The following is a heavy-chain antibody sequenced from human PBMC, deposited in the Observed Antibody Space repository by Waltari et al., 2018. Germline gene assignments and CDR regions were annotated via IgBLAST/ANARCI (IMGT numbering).Heavy chain of an antibody. CDR1: GGPIRSSSYY. V-gene: IGHV4-39*07. CDR3: ARYILDIVVVPAADHFDY. Sequence: QLQLQESGPGLVKPSETLSLTCTVSGGPIRSSSYYWGWIRQPPGKGLEWIGSIYYSGSTYYNPSLKSRVTISVDTSKNQFSLKLSSVTAADTAVYYCARYILDIVVVPAADHFDYWGQGTLVTVSS. J-gene: IGHJ4*02. D-gene: IGHD2-2*03. CDR2: IYYSGST.